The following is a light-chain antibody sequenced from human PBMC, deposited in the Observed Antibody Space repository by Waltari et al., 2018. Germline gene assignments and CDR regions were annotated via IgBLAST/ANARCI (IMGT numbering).Light chain of an antibody. CDR1: SSDVGGYNF. CDR2: DVT. J-gene: IGLJ1*01. CDR3: SSYTTSSTYV. V-gene: IGLV2-14*03. Sequence: QSALTQPASVSGSPGQSITISCTGTSSDVGGYNFVSWYQQHPGKVPKLIIYDVTNRPSWFSNRFSGSKSGNTASLTISGLQAEDEADYYCSSYTTSSTYVFGTGTKVTVL.